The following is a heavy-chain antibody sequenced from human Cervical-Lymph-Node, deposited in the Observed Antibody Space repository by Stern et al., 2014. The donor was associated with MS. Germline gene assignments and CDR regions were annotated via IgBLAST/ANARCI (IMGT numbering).Heavy chain of an antibody. CDR3: ATFGDSYDAFDI. CDR2: ITRDCSTI. Sequence: VQLVESGGGLVKPGGSLRLSCAASGITFSDFCMSWIRQVPGKGLERISYITRDCSTIYYADSVKGRFTVSRDNAKNSLYLQMNSLRADDTAVYYCATFGDSYDAFDIWGQGTMVTVSS. D-gene: IGHD2-21*02. CDR1: GITFSDFC. J-gene: IGHJ3*02. V-gene: IGHV3-11*01.